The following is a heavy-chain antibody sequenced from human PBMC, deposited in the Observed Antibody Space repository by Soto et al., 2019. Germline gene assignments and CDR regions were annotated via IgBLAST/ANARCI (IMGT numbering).Heavy chain of an antibody. CDR1: GDSINNSHW. CDR3: AREVNSSPSRGPNWFDP. CDR2: TYHSGTT. V-gene: IGHV4-4*02. D-gene: IGHD6-6*01. Sequence: QVQLQESGPGLVQPSGTLSLTCAVSGDSINNSHWWSWVRPTPGKGLEWIGETYHSGTTNYNPSLKTRVTISIEKSKIQFPLKMNSVTAADTTVYYCAREVNSSPSRGPNWFDPWGQGTLVTVSS. J-gene: IGHJ5*02.